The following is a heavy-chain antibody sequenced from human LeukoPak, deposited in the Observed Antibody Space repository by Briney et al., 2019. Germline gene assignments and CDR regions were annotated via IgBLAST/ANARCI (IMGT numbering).Heavy chain of an antibody. Sequence: PGGSLRLSCAASGFTFSSYLMHWVRQAPGKGLVWVSRINSDGSTTNYADSVKGRFTISRDNAKNTLYLQMHSLRAEDTAVYYCAKVEWRGYAFDIWGQGTMVTVSS. CDR1: GFTFSSYL. CDR3: AKVEWRGYAFDI. J-gene: IGHJ3*02. V-gene: IGHV3-74*01. CDR2: INSDGSTT. D-gene: IGHD3-3*01.